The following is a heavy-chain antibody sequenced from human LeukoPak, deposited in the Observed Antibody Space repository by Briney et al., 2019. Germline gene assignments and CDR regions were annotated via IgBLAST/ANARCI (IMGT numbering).Heavy chain of an antibody. D-gene: IGHD1-26*01. CDR1: GYAFTGYY. CDR2: INPNSGAT. Sequence: GASVKVSCKASGYAFTGYYMHWVRQAPGQGLEWMGWINPNSGATNYAQKFQGRVTMSRDTSTSTAYMELSSLRSEDTAVFYCARDSIVGATRFDLWGRGTLVTVSS. J-gene: IGHJ2*01. V-gene: IGHV1-2*02. CDR3: ARDSIVGATRFDL.